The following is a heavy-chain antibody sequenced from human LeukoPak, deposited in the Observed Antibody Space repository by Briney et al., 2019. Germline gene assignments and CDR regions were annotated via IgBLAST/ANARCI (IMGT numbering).Heavy chain of an antibody. CDR3: ARTGNPATGDY. D-gene: IGHD1-1*01. J-gene: IGHJ4*02. V-gene: IGHV3-53*01. CDR2: IYSGGHT. CDR1: GLTVSSNY. Sequence: PGGPLRLSCAASGLTVSSNYMSWVRQAPGKGLEWVSVIYSGGHTYYVDSVKGRFTISRDNSKNTLYLQMNTLRAEDTAVYYCARTGNPATGDYWGQGTLVTVSS.